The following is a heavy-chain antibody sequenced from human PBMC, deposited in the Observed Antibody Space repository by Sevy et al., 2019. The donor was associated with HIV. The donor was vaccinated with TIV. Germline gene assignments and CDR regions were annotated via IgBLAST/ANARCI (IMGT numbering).Heavy chain of an antibody. J-gene: IGHJ3*02. D-gene: IGHD6-6*01. Sequence: GESLKISCKGSGYSFTSYWIGWVRQMPGKGLEWMGIIYPGDSDTRYSPSFQGQVTISADKSISTAYLQWSSLKASDTAMYYCARHWVYSSSSRGGGHDAFDIWGQGTMVTVSS. V-gene: IGHV5-51*01. CDR1: GYSFTSYW. CDR2: IYPGDSDT. CDR3: ARHWVYSSSSRGGGHDAFDI.